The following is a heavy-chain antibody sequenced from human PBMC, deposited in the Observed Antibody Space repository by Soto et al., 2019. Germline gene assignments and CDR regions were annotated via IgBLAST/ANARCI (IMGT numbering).Heavy chain of an antibody. CDR2: IIPIIGKP. J-gene: IGHJ6*02. CDR3: ARGGDTFGVVPAALGYYYYFGMDV. V-gene: IGHV1-69*13. CDR1: GGTFSSYA. D-gene: IGHD2-2*01. Sequence: GASVKVSCKASGGTFSSYAISWVRQAPEQGLEWMGGIIPIIGKPNYAQKFQGRVTITADESTSTAYMELSSLRSEDTAVYYCARGGDTFGVVPAALGYYYYFGMDVWGQGTTVTVSS.